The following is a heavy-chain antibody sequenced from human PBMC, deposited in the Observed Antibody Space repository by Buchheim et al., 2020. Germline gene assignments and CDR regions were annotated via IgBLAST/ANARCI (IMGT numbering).Heavy chain of an antibody. D-gene: IGHD1-7*01. CDR1: GYSFTSHY. V-gene: IGHV1-3*04. CDR3: ARGTGTSWFDR. Sequence: QVQLVQSGAEVRDPGASVKVSCKASGYSFTSHYMHWVRQAPGQSLEWMGWINTARGDTKTSQRLQGRVTMPRDTFAATANMELTGLKFEDTAVYYCARGTGTSWFDRWGQGTL. J-gene: IGHJ5*02. CDR2: INTARGDT.